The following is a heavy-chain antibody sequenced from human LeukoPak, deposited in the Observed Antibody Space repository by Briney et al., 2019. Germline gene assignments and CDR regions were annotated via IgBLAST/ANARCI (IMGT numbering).Heavy chain of an antibody. D-gene: IGHD1-26*01. CDR2: IYASGTT. CDR3: ARDFTDSGSSLVYYYYYYMDV. CDR1: GGSISSYY. J-gene: IGHJ6*03. V-gene: IGHV4-4*07. Sequence: SETLSLTCTVSGGSISSYYWSWIRQPAGKRLEWIGRIYASGTTSYNPSLKSRVTMSVDTSKNQFSLKLSSVTAADTAVYYCARDFTDSGSSLVYYYYYYMDVWGKGTTVTVSS.